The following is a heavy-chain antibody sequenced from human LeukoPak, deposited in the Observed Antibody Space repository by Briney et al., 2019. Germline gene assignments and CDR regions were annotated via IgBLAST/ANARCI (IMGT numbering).Heavy chain of an antibody. CDR1: GYSFTSYW. J-gene: IGHJ4*02. CDR3: ARHLEGYCSGGSCSSRGYFDY. D-gene: IGHD2-15*01. V-gene: IGHV5-51*01. CDR2: IYHGDSDT. Sequence: GESLEISWKGAGYSFTSYWLGWVRQMPGKGVGLVGIIYHGDSDTSYSPSFQGQLTISAHTSISTANLQWSSLKASDTALYYCARHLEGYCSGGSCSSRGYFDYWGQGTPVTVSS.